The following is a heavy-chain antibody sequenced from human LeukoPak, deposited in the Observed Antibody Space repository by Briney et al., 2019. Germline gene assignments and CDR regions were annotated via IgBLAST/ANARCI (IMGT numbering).Heavy chain of an antibody. V-gene: IGHV3-53*01. CDR1: GFTYMIND. CDR2: LYSDGNT. Sequence: PGGSLRLSCAASGFTYMINDITWVRQAPGKGLEWVSVLYSDGNTKYADSVQGRFTISRDNSKNTLYLEMNSLSPDDTAVYYCARGVEPLAANTLAYWGQGTLVTVSS. CDR3: ARGVEPLAANTLAY. D-gene: IGHD1-14*01. J-gene: IGHJ4*02.